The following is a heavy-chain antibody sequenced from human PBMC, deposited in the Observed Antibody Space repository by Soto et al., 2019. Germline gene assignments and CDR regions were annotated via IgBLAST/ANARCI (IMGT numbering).Heavy chain of an antibody. D-gene: IGHD5-12*01. CDR3: VTAVRGYNANGDL. CDR1: GFTFSSYW. CDR2: IKADGTEK. J-gene: IGHJ6*01. V-gene: IGHV3-7*03. Sequence: VQLVESGGDLVQPGGSLRLSCVGSGFTFSSYWMGWVRQTPGKGLEWVATIKADGTEKYYVDSVKGRFTFSRDNAKTSVYREMNSLRAEDTAVYYCVTAVRGYNANGDLWGQGTTVTVSS.